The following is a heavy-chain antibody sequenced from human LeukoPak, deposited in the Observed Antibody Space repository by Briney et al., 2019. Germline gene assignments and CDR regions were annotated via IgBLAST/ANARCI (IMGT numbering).Heavy chain of an antibody. CDR2: INPYRGGT. Sequence: GASVKVSCKASGYSFTVYYMHWVRQAPGQGLEWRGWINPYRGGTNYAQKFQGRVTMTRDTSISTAYMELRRLRSDDTAVYYCARLRGYMDVWGKGTTVTVSS. J-gene: IGHJ6*03. V-gene: IGHV1-2*02. CDR3: ARLRGYMDV. CDR1: GYSFTVYY.